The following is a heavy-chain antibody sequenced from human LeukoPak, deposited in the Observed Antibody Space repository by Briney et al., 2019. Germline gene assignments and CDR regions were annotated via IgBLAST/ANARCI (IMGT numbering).Heavy chain of an antibody. D-gene: IGHD3/OR15-3a*01. CDR2: VGTVGDT. CDR3: ARVRTGNVGYYGMDV. J-gene: IGHJ6*02. CDR1: GFTFSSYD. Sequence: GGSLRLSCAASGFTFSSYDMHWVRQVTGKGLEWVSAVGTVGDTYYPGSVKGRFTVSRENARNSLFLQMNSLRAGDTAVYYCARVRTGNVGYYGMDVWGQGTTVTVSS. V-gene: IGHV3-13*01.